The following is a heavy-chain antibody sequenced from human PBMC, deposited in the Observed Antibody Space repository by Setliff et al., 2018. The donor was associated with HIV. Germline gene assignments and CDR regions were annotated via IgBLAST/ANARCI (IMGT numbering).Heavy chain of an antibody. CDR3: AREATIFGVVMPYFDY. J-gene: IGHJ4*02. CDR1: GPSINIHY. D-gene: IGHD3-3*01. Sequence: SETLSLTCTVSGPSINIHYWSWIRQSPRKGFEWIGYIYSTGSTNYNPSLQSRVTISMVASRNQFSLKLSSVTAADTAVYYCAREATIFGVVMPYFDYWGQGTLVTVSS. V-gene: IGHV4-4*08. CDR2: IYSTGST.